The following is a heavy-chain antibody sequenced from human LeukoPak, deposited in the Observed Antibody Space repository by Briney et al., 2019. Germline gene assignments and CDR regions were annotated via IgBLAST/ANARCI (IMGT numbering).Heavy chain of an antibody. D-gene: IGHD4-17*01. CDR2: IYNRGST. CDR1: GGSISSGGYY. Sequence: SQTLSLTCTVSGGSISSGGYYWSWIRQHPGKSLEWIGYIYNRGSTYNNPSLKSRITISVDTSKNQFSLKVSSVTAADTAVYYCARDPYGDYGFDYWGQGTLVTVSS. J-gene: IGHJ4*02. CDR3: ARDPYGDYGFDY. V-gene: IGHV4-31*03.